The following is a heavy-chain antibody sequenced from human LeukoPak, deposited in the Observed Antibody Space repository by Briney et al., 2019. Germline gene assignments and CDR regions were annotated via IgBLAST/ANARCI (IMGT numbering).Heavy chain of an antibody. CDR1: DGSVNSRNYF. CDR3: ARLSGELLEYFDY. J-gene: IGHJ4*02. D-gene: IGHD3-10*01. Sequence: SETLSLTCTVFDGSVNSRNYFWGWIRQPPGKGLEWIGSISFSETTYSNPSLKSRVTISVDTSKNQFSLKLNSVTAADTAIYFCARLSGELLEYFDYWGQGTLVTVSS. CDR2: ISFSETT. V-gene: IGHV4-39*01.